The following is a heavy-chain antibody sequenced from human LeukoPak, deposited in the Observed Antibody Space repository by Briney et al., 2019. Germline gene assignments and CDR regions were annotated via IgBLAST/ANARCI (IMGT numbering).Heavy chain of an antibody. D-gene: IGHD6-13*01. V-gene: IGHV1-2*02. J-gene: IGHJ6*02. CDR2: INPNSGGT. CDR3: AGAVRQQLVSYYYYYGMDV. Sequence: VASVKVSCKASGYTFTGYYMHWVRQAPGQGLEWMGWINPNSGGTYYAQKLQGRVTMTRDTSISTAYMELSRVRSDDKAVDYCAGAVRQQLVSYYYYYGMDVWGQGTTVIVSS. CDR1: GYTFTGYY.